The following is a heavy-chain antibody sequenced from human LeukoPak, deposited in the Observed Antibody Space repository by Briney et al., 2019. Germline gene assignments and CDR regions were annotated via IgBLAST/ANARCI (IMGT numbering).Heavy chain of an antibody. J-gene: IGHJ4*02. CDR2: MNPNSGNT. CDR1: GYTFTSYD. Sequence: ASVKVSCKASGYTFTSYDINWVRQATGQGLEWMGWMNPNSGNTGYAQKFQGRVTMTRNTSISTAYMELSSLRSGDTAVYYCARGRTTVTTLIDYWGQGTLVTVSS. D-gene: IGHD4-17*01. V-gene: IGHV1-8*01. CDR3: ARGRTTVTTLIDY.